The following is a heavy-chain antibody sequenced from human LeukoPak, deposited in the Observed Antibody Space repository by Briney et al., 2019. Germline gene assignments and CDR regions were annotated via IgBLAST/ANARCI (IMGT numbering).Heavy chain of an antibody. J-gene: IGHJ1*01. CDR2: ISSSSSYI. V-gene: IGHV3-21*01. Sequence: PGGSLRLSCAASGFTFSSYSMNWVRQAPGKGLEWVSSISSSSSYIYYADSVKGRFTISRDNAKNSLYLQMNSLRAEDTAVYYCARDWPTIAAAGTIPEYFQHWGQGTLVTVSS. CDR1: GFTFSSYS. D-gene: IGHD6-13*01. CDR3: ARDWPTIAAAGTIPEYFQH.